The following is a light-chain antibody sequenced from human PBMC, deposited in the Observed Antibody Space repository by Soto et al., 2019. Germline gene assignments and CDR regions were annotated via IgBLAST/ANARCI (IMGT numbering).Light chain of an antibody. CDR1: DTNIGFYNF. Sequence: QSVLTQPRSVSGSPGQSVTISCTGTDTNIGFYNFVSWYQQHPDKAPHLVIYDVNKRPSGVPDRFSGSKSGKTASLTISGLQADDEADYFCCSYEGTSTYVFGTAPQVTL. J-gene: IGLJ1*01. CDR2: DVN. CDR3: CSYEGTSTYV. V-gene: IGLV2-11*01.